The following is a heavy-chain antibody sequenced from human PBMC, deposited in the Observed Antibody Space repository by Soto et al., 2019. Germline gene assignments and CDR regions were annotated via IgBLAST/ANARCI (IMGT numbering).Heavy chain of an antibody. CDR2: IYWDDDK. Sequence: QITLKESGPTLVKPTQPLTLTCTFSGFSLSTSGVGVGWIRQPPGKALEWLALIYWDDDKRYSPSLKSRLTITKDTSKNQVVLTMSNMDPVDTATYYCAHSARVHIAAAADLDSWGQGTLVTVSS. D-gene: IGHD6-25*01. J-gene: IGHJ4*02. CDR3: AHSARVHIAAAADLDS. V-gene: IGHV2-5*02. CDR1: GFSLSTSGVG.